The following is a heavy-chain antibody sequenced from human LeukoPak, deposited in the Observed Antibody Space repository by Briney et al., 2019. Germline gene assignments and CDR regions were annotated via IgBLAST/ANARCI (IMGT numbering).Heavy chain of an antibody. V-gene: IGHV4-59*01. J-gene: IGHJ6*03. CDR1: GGSISSYY. CDR3: ARARLELFGPIYYYYYMDV. Sequence: SETLSLTCTVSGGSISSYYWSWIRQPPGKGLEWIGYIYYSGSTNYNPSLKSRVTISVDTSKNQFSLKLSSVTAADTAVYYCARARLELFGPIYYYYYMDVWGKGTSVTVSS. CDR2: IYYSGST. D-gene: IGHD1-7*01.